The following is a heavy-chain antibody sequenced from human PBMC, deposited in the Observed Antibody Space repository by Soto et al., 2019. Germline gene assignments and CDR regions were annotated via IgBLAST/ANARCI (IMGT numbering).Heavy chain of an antibody. Sequence: PGGSLTLSCEASGFSFAYYCWNWLRQAPGKGLEWVASIRSMQDRASFYLHYAGSVKGRFTISRDNAKDSLYLQMKTLRAEDTGVYYCAPVCLEYSNKPYFFDNWGRGTQVTVSS. D-gene: IGHD4-4*01. V-gene: IGHV3-21*01. CDR2: IRSMQDRASFYL. J-gene: IGHJ4*02. CDR3: APVCLEYSNKPYFFDN. CDR1: GFSFAYYC.